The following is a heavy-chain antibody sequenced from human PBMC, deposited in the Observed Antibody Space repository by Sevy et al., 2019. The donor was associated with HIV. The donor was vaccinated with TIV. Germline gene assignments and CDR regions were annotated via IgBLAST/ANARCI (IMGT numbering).Heavy chain of an antibody. D-gene: IGHD2-15*01. CDR3: ARGGGEGCSGGSCYSIVYYYYGMDV. J-gene: IGHJ6*02. V-gene: IGHV1-8*01. Sequence: ASVKVSCKASGYTFTSYDINWVRQATGQGLEWMGWMNPNSGNTGYAQKFQGRVTMTRNTSISTAYMELSSLRSEDTAVYYCARGGGEGCSGGSCYSIVYYYYGMDVWGQGTTVTVSS. CDR2: MNPNSGNT. CDR1: GYTFTSYD.